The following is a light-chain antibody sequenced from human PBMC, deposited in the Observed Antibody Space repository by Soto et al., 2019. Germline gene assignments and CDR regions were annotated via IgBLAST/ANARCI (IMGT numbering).Light chain of an antibody. CDR1: SSDVGGYNY. Sequence: QSVLTQPPSASGSPGQSVTISCTGTSSDVGGYNYVSWYQQHPGKAPKLMIYEVSKRPSGVPDRFSGSKSGNTASLTVSGLQAEDEADYYCSSYAGRANVFGTGTKVTVL. CDR3: SSYAGRANV. J-gene: IGLJ1*01. CDR2: EVS. V-gene: IGLV2-8*01.